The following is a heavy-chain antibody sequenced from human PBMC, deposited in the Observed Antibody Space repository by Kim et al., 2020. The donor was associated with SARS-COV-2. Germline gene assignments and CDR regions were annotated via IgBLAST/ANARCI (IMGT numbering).Heavy chain of an antibody. D-gene: IGHD3-10*01. CDR1: GFTLAMYA. V-gene: IGHV3-23*01. Sequence: GGSLRLSCAASGFTLAMYAMTWVRQPPGKGLEWVSFISGDGTETSYADSVKGRFTVSRDSAKNTLYLQMNSLRADDTAVYYCVKGSPLGDYWGQGTLVTVSS. CDR3: VKGSPLGDY. CDR2: ISGDGTET. J-gene: IGHJ4*02.